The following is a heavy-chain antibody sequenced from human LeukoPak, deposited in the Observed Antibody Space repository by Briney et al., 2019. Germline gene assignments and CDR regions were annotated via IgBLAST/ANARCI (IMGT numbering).Heavy chain of an antibody. Sequence: SVKVSCKASGGTFSSYAISWVRQAPGQGLEWMGGIIPIFGTANYAQKFQGRVTITADESTSTAYMELSSLRSEDTAVYYCASSRGPSGSYWSYAFDIWGQGTMVTVSS. D-gene: IGHD1-26*01. J-gene: IGHJ3*02. CDR3: ASSRGPSGSYWSYAFDI. V-gene: IGHV1-69*13. CDR2: IIPIFGTA. CDR1: GGTFSSYA.